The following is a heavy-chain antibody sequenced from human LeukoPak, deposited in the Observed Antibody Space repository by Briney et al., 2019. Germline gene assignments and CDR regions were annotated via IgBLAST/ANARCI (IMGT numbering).Heavy chain of an antibody. CDR2: IKTDGSIT. J-gene: IGHJ4*02. D-gene: IGHD2-21*02. CDR1: GFTFSSYW. Sequence: GGSLRLSCAASGFTFSSYWMCWVRQDPGKGLAWVSCIKTDGSITAYAGSVKGRFTISRDNARNTLYLQMNSLRADDTAVYYCARDGDAPMTDFDYWGQGTLVTVSS. CDR3: ARDGDAPMTDFDY. V-gene: IGHV3-74*01.